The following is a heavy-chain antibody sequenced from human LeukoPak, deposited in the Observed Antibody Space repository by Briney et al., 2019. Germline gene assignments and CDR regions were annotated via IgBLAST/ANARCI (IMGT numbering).Heavy chain of an antibody. V-gene: IGHV3-21*01. Sequence: PGRSLRLSCAASGFTFSTYSMNWVRPAPGKGLEWVSYISSSTTYIYYADSVKGRFTISRDNAKNSVYLQMNSLRAEDTSVYYCARDRGYCSGGSCYSNAFDIWGQGTMVTVSS. CDR2: ISSSTTYI. CDR3: ARDRGYCSGGSCYSNAFDI. J-gene: IGHJ3*02. CDR1: GFTFSTYS. D-gene: IGHD2-15*01.